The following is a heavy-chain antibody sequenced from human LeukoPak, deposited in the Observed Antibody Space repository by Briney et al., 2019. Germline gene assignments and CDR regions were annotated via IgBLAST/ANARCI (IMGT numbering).Heavy chain of an antibody. CDR2: ISYDGSNK. J-gene: IGHJ4*02. D-gene: IGHD2-15*01. CDR1: GFTFSSYG. CDR3: AKDSGGGSLGIDY. V-gene: IGHV3-30*18. Sequence: GGSLRLSCAASGFTFSSYGMHWVRQAPGKGLEWVAVISYDGSNKYYADSVKGRFTISRDNSKNTLYLQMNSLRAEDTAVYYCAKDSGGGSLGIDYWGQGTLVTVSS.